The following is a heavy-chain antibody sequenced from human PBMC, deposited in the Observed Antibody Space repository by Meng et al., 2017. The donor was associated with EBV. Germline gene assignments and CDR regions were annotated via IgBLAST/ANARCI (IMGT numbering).Heavy chain of an antibody. D-gene: IGHD6-19*01. CDR1: GYTFTGYY. CDR2: INPNSGGT. Sequence: QVELVESGAEVKKPGASVKVSCKSSGYTFTGYYMHWVRQAPGQGLEWMGRINPNSGGTNYAQKFQGRVTMTRDTSISTAYMELSRLRSDDTAVYYCARVGIAVAGTGDYWGQGTLVTVSS. J-gene: IGHJ4*02. V-gene: IGHV1-2*06. CDR3: ARVGIAVAGTGDY.